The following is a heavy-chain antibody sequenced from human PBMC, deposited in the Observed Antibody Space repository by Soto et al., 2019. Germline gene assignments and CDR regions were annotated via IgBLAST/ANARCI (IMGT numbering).Heavy chain of an antibody. CDR3: ARDFTIFGVVPIGAYAFDI. D-gene: IGHD3-3*01. V-gene: IGHV1-18*01. CDR1: GSTFTSYG. CDR2: ISAYNGNT. J-gene: IGHJ3*02. Sequence: ASVKVSCKASGSTFTSYGISWVRQAPGQGLEWMGWISAYNGNTNYAQKLQGRVTMTTDTSTSTAYMELRSLRSDDTAVYYCARDFTIFGVVPIGAYAFDIWGQGTMVTVSS.